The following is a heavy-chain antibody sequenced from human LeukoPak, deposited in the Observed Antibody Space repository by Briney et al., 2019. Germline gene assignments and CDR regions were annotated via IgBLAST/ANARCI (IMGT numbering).Heavy chain of an antibody. CDR3: ARDLVEWGGGYFDY. V-gene: IGHV3-48*01. J-gene: IGHJ4*02. CDR2: ISIRSTTK. CDR1: IFNLSSYS. Sequence: GGSVKLSCAASIFNLSSYSIDWVRQAPWKGREWLSSISIRSTTKYYADSVKGRFTISRDNDKNLLYLQMNSLRAEDTAVYYCARDLVEWGGGYFDYWGQGILVTVSS. D-gene: IGHD3-3*01.